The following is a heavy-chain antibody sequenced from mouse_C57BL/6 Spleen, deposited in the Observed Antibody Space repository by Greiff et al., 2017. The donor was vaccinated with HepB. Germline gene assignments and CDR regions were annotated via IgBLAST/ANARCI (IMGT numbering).Heavy chain of an antibody. D-gene: IGHD2-4*01. J-gene: IGHJ3*01. CDR1: GYTFTDYE. CDR3: TRSEGLRLAY. V-gene: IGHV1-15*01. CDR2: IDPETGGT. Sequence: VQLQQSGAELVRPGASVTLSCKASGYTFTDYEMHWVKQTPVHGLEWIGAIDPETGGTAYNQKFKGKAILTADKSSSTAYMELRSLTSEDSAVYYCTRSEGLRLAYWGQGTLVTVSA.